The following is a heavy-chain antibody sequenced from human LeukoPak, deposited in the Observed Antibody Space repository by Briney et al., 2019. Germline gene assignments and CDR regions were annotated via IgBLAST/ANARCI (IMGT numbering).Heavy chain of an antibody. V-gene: IGHV4-59*01. CDR2: IYYSGST. CDR3: ARVGTYGSGSYLSWLDY. J-gene: IGHJ4*02. D-gene: IGHD3-10*01. CDR1: GGSISSYY. Sequence: PSETLSLACTVSGGSISSYYWSWIRQPPGKGLEWIGYIYYSGSTNYNPSLKSRVTISVDTSKNQFSLKLSSVTAADTAVYYCARVGTYGSGSYLSWLDYWGQGTLVTVSS.